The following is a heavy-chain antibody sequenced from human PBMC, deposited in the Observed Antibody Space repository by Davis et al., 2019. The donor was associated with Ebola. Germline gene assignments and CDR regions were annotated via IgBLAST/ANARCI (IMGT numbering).Heavy chain of an antibody. V-gene: IGHV3-74*01. CDR2: INGDSSTT. D-gene: IGHD3-10*01. CDR3: ARVRSNYFYYAMDV. CDR1: GFPFSTFQ. Sequence: GESLKISCSASGFPFSTFQMHWVRQGPGEGLVWVSHINGDSSTTTYADSVKGRFTISRDNAKKTVYLQMNGLRPDDTAVYYCARVRSNYFYYAMDVWGQGTTVIVSS. J-gene: IGHJ6*02.